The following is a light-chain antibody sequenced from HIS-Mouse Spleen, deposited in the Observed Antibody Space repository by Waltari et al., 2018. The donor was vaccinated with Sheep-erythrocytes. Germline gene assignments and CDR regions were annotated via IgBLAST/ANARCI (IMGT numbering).Light chain of an antibody. CDR1: SSDVGGYNY. V-gene: IGLV2-14*01. J-gene: IGLJ3*02. CDR2: EVS. Sequence: QSALTQPASVSGSPGQSITISCTGTSSDVGGYNYVSWYQQHPGKAPKLMIYEVSSRPSGVSNRFSGSKSGNTASLTVSGLQAEDEADYYCSSYAGSNNWVFGGGTKLTVL. CDR3: SSYAGSNNWV.